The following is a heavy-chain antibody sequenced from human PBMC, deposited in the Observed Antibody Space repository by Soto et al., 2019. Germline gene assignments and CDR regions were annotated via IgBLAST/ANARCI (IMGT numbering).Heavy chain of an antibody. D-gene: IGHD3-10*01. J-gene: IGHJ4*02. CDR2: INPSGGYT. CDR3: ARDLWYGSGSYSKSGFIVDY. V-gene: IGHV1-46*01. CDR1: GYTFTSYY. Sequence: ASVKVSCKASGYTFTSYYMNWVRQAPGQGLEWLGIINPSGGYTTYAQRFLGRVTMTSDTSTSTVHMELGSLTSEDTAVYYCARDLWYGSGSYSKSGFIVDYWGQGTLVTVSS.